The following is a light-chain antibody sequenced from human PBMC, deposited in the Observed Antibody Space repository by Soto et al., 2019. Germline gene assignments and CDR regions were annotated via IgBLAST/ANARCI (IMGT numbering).Light chain of an antibody. CDR1: QSVSRSY. J-gene: IGKJ2*01. CDR3: QQYGSSPPYT. CDR2: GAL. Sequence: EIVLTQSPGTLSLSPGERATLSCRASQSVSRSYLAWYQQKPGQAPRLLIYGALNRATGIPDRFSASGSGTDFTLTISRLEPEDFAMYYGQQYGSSPPYTFGQGTKLEIK. V-gene: IGKV3-20*01.